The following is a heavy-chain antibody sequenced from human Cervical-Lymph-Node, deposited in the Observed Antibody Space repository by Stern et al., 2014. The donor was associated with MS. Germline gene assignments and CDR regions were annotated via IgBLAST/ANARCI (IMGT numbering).Heavy chain of an antibody. J-gene: IGHJ6*02. Sequence: QMQLVQSGAEVKKPGASVKVSCKASGYTFTSYGVSWVRQAPGQGLEWMGWISAYNGNTNYAQKLQGRVTMTTDTSTSTAYMELRSLRSDDTAVYYCARGKNNDFWSGYYGPSPPYYGMDVWGQGTTVTVSS. CDR2: ISAYNGNT. D-gene: IGHD3-3*01. V-gene: IGHV1-18*04. CDR3: ARGKNNDFWSGYYGPSPPYYGMDV. CDR1: GYTFTSYG.